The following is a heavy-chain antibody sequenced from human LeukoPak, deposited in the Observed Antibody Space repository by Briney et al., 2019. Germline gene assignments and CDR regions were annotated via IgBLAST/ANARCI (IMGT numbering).Heavy chain of an antibody. D-gene: IGHD5-18*01. J-gene: IGHJ4*02. Sequence: GGSLRLSCAASGLTFSDFWMHWVRQPPGKGLVWVALVKGDGRTTIYADSVKGRFTISRDNAKNTLYLQMNSLRADDSGVYYCATGHSYGFDYWGQGVLVTVSS. CDR3: ATGHSYGFDY. CDR1: GLTFSDFW. V-gene: IGHV3-74*01. CDR2: VKGDGRTT.